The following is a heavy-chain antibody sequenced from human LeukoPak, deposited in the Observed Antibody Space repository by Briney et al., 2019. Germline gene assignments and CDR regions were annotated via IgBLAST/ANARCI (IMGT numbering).Heavy chain of an antibody. CDR2: INHSGST. D-gene: IGHD6-13*01. J-gene: IGHJ4*02. CDR1: GGSFSGYY. Sequence: SETLSLTCAVSGGSFSGYYWNWIRQSPGKGLEWIGEINHSGSTHYNPSLKSRVTISVDTSQKQFSLRLTSVTAANTAVYYCARGRYLTTSGGAAAGFLDYWGQGSLVTVST. V-gene: IGHV4-34*01. CDR3: ARGRYLTTSGGAAAGFLDY.